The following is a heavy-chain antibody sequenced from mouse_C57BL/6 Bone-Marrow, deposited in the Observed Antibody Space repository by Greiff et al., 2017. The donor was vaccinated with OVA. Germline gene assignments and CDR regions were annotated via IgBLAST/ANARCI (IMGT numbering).Heavy chain of an antibody. Sequence: VQLQQSGAELARPGASVKLSCKASGYTFTSYGISWVKQRTGQGLEWIGEIYPRSGNTYYNEKFKGKATLTADKSSSTAYMELRSLTSEDAAVYFCARRGAITTVVATRYFDGWGTGTTVTVSS. CDR1: GYTFTSYG. CDR2: IYPRSGNT. D-gene: IGHD1-1*01. CDR3: ARRGAITTVVATRYFDG. J-gene: IGHJ1*03. V-gene: IGHV1-81*01.